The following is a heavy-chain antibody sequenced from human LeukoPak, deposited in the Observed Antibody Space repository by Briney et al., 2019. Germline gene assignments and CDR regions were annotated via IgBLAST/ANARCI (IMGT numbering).Heavy chain of an antibody. CDR2: MNPNSGNT. Sequence: ASVKVSCKASGYTFTSYDINWVRQATGQGLEWMGRMNPNSGNTGYAQKFQGRVTMTRNTSISTAYMELSSLRSEDTAVYYCAICSSTSCHHRDAFDIWGQGTMVTVSS. V-gene: IGHV1-8*01. CDR1: GYTFTSYD. CDR3: AICSSTSCHHRDAFDI. D-gene: IGHD2-2*01. J-gene: IGHJ3*02.